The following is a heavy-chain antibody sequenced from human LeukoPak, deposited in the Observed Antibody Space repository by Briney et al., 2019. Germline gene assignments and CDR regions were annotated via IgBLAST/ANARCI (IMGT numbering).Heavy chain of an antibody. CDR1: EFTFSTYW. Sequence: GGSLRLSCAASEFTFSTYWMTWVRQAPGKGLEWVANINQDGSEKYYVDSVKGRFTISRDNAKNSLYLQMNSLRSEDTAVYYCARDLLGLGLPGYWGQGTLVTVSS. D-gene: IGHD3/OR15-3a*01. V-gene: IGHV3-7*03. CDR3: ARDLLGLGLPGY. CDR2: INQDGSEK. J-gene: IGHJ4*02.